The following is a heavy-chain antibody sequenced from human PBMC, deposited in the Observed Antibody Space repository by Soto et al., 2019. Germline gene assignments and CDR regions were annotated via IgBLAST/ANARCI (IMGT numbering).Heavy chain of an antibody. CDR2: IYYSGST. V-gene: IGHV4-31*03. J-gene: IGHJ4*02. Sequence: SETLSLTCTVSGGSISSGGYYWSWIRQHPGKGLEWIGYIYYSGSTYYNPSLKSRVTISVDTSKNQFSLKLSSVTAADTAVYYCARVYPGSGYYYRYFDYWGQGTLVTVSS. CDR3: ARVYPGSGYYYRYFDY. CDR1: GGSISSGGYY. D-gene: IGHD3-22*01.